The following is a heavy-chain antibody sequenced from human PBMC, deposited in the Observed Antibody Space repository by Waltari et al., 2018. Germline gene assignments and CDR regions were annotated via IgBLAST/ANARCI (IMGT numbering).Heavy chain of an antibody. CDR3: ARGGGGDWEWFDP. Sequence: QVQLQESGPSLLKPSETLSLICTVSGGSISGFYWSWVRQPPGKGLDWIGYIYYTGRTNFHPSLKCRVTMSVDTSKNQFSLKLSSVTAADTAFYYCARGGGGDWEWFDPWGQGTLVTVSS. V-gene: IGHV4-59*01. CDR1: GGSISGFY. J-gene: IGHJ5*02. D-gene: IGHD2-21*02. CDR2: IYYTGRT.